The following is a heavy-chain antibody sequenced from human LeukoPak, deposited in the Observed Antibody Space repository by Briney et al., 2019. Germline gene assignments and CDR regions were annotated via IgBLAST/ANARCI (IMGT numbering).Heavy chain of an antibody. D-gene: IGHD2-15*01. CDR1: GFTFSSYG. Sequence: GGSLRLSCAASGFTFSSYGMRWVRQAPGKGLEWLSYISTTSGTIYYADSVKGRFTISRENAKNSLYLQMNSLRAEDTAVYYCAGGYCSDGTCYRFDPWGQGTLVTVSS. CDR2: ISTTSGTI. V-gene: IGHV3-48*01. J-gene: IGHJ5*02. CDR3: AGGYCSDGTCYRFDP.